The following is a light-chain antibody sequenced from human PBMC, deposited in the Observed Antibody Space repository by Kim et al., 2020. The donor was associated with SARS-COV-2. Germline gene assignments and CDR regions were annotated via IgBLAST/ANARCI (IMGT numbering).Light chain of an antibody. CDR1: QDISNY. J-gene: IGKJ1*01. CDR3: QKCDSAPWT. Sequence: ASEGDRVTITCRASQDISNYLAWFQLKPGKAPKLLIYAASALQPGVPSRFSGSGSGTDFTLTVTSLQPEDVATYYCQKCDSAPWTFGQGTKVDIK. V-gene: IGKV1-27*01. CDR2: AAS.